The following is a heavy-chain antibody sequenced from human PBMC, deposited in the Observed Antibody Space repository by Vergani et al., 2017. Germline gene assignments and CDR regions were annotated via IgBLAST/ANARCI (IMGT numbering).Heavy chain of an antibody. J-gene: IGHJ4*02. CDR2: IYTSGST. V-gene: IGHV4-61*02. CDR1: GGSISSGSYY. Sequence: QVQLQESGPGLVQPSQTLSLTCTVSGGSISSGSYYWSWIRQPAGKGLEWIGRIYTSGSTNYNPSLKSRVTISVDTSKNQFSLKLSPVTAADTAVYYCARGGPSGAFDYWGQGTLVTVS. CDR3: ARGGPSGAFDY. D-gene: IGHD3-10*01.